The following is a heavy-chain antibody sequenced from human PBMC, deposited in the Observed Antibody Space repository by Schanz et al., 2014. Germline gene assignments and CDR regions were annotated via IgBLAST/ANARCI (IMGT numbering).Heavy chain of an antibody. CDR2: ISNSGYTI. V-gene: IGHV3-11*01. Sequence: QLQLQESGSGLVKPSQTLSLTCAVSGGSISSGTYSWSWIRQPPGKGLEWVSYISNSGYTIYYADSVKGRVTISRDNAKHSLYLEMTSLRGEDTAVYYCARENLNWEAFDIWGQGTVVTVSS. CDR1: GGSISSGTYS. J-gene: IGHJ3*02. D-gene: IGHD7-27*01. CDR3: ARENLNWEAFDI.